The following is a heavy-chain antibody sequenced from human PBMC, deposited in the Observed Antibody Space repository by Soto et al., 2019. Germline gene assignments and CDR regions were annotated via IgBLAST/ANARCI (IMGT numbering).Heavy chain of an antibody. D-gene: IGHD2-15*01. CDR1: GGSIRHDY. V-gene: IGHV4-4*07. J-gene: IGHJ4*02. Sequence: SETLSLTCSVSGGSIRHDYWSWVRQSADKGLEWIGRVVSGGTSDYNPSLKGRVSMSVDTFKNQFSLQLTSVTAADTAMYYCARGPCGGGSCYYHLFPEKAFDSWGQGTLVTVYS. CDR3: ARGPCGGGSCYYHLFPEKAFDS. CDR2: VVSGGTS.